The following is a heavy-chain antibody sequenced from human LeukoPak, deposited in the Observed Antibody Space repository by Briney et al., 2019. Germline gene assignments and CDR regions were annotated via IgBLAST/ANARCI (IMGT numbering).Heavy chain of an antibody. CDR1: GFTLSSYN. Sequence: GGSLRLSCAASGFTLSSYNMNWVRQAPGKGLEWVSSISSSSSYIYYADSVKGRLTISRDNAKNSLFLQMNSLRAEDTAVYYCARAGTGYSSSWTPDWFDPWGQGTLVTVSS. CDR2: ISSSSSYI. D-gene: IGHD6-13*01. V-gene: IGHV3-21*01. J-gene: IGHJ5*02. CDR3: ARAGTGYSSSWTPDWFDP.